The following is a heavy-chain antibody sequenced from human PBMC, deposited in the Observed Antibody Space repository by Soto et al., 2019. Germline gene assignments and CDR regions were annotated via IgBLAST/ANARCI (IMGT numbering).Heavy chain of an antibody. D-gene: IGHD3-22*01. Sequence: ASVKVSCKASGYTFTSYYMHWVRQAPGQGLEWMGIINPSGGSTSYAQKFQGRVTMTRDTSTSTVYMELSSLRSEDTAVYYCARDRRYYYDSSGYFGPWGQGTLVTVSS. CDR1: GYTFTSYY. V-gene: IGHV1-46*03. CDR3: ARDRRYYYDSSGYFGP. CDR2: INPSGGST. J-gene: IGHJ5*02.